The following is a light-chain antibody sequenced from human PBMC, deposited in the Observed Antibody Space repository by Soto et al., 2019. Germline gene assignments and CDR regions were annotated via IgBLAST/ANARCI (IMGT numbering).Light chain of an antibody. CDR3: NSYPTLSNRV. J-gene: IGLJ1*01. V-gene: IGLV2-14*01. Sequence: QSVLTQPASVSGSPGQSITISCTGTSSDIGAYNYVSWYQQHPGKAPKLLIYEVTNRPSGVSDRFSGSKSGNTASLTISGLQAEDEANYYCNSYPTLSNRVFGTGTKLTVL. CDR1: SSDIGAYNY. CDR2: EVT.